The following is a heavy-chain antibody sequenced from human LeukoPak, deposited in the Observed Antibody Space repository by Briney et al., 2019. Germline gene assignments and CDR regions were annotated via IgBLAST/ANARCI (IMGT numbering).Heavy chain of an antibody. CDR2: MNPNSGNT. V-gene: IGHV1-8*01. CDR3: ASYSNSSLYYYYGMDV. CDR1: GYTFTSYD. Sequence: ASVKVSCKASGYTFTSYDINWVRQATGQGLEWMGWMNPNSGNTGYAQKFQGRVTMTRNTSISTAYMELSSLRSEDTAMYYCASYSNSSLYYYYGMDVWGQGTTVTVSS. J-gene: IGHJ6*02. D-gene: IGHD6-6*01.